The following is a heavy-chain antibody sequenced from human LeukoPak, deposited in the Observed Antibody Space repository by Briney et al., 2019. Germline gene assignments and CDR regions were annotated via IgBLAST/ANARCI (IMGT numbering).Heavy chain of an antibody. CDR1: GLTFRDYY. J-gene: IGHJ3*02. CDR3: ARAFHDALDI. V-gene: IGHV3-11*01. CDR2: ISSSGSAI. Sequence: GGSLRLSCAASGLTFRDYYMTWIRQAPGKGLEWVSYISSSGSAIYYADSVKGRFTISRDNAKSSLYLQMNSLRADDTAVYYCARAFHDALDIWGQGTMVTVSS.